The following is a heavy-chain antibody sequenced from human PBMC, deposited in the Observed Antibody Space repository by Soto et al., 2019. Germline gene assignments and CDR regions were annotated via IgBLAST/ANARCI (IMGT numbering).Heavy chain of an antibody. J-gene: IGHJ4*02. V-gene: IGHV3-23*01. CDR1: GFTFSSYA. CDR2: ISGSGGST. CDR3: AKDLRSSSWYLEYSRGWSLTTPTL. D-gene: IGHD6-13*01. Sequence: PGGSLRLSCTASGFTFSSYAMSWVRQAPGKXLEWVSAISGSGGSTYYADSVKGRFTISRDNSKNTLYLQMNSLRAEDTAVYYCAKDLRSSSWYLEYSRGWSLTTPTLWRQVTLVTASS.